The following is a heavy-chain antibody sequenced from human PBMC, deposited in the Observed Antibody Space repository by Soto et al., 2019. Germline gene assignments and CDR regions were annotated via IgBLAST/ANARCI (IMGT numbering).Heavy chain of an antibody. CDR1: GFTFSSYA. CDR2: ISGSGDST. D-gene: IGHD1-7*01. V-gene: IGHV3-23*01. CDR3: AKRATGTYFNY. J-gene: IGHJ4*02. Sequence: EVQLLESGGGLVQPGGSLRLSCAASGFTFSSYATSGVRHAPGKGLEWVSVISGSGDSTYYADSLKGRFTISRDNPKNTLDLQMTSPGAEVTAVYYCAKRATGTYFNYWGQGTLVTVSS.